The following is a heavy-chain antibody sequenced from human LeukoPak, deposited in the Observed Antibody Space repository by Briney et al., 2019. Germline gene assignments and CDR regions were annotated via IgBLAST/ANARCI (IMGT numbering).Heavy chain of an antibody. CDR1: GFTFSSSS. D-gene: IGHD6-19*01. J-gene: IGHJ4*02. CDR2: ISSSSSYI. Sequence: PGGSLRLSCAASGFTFSSSSMNWVRQAPGKGLEWVSSISSSSSYIYYADSVKGRFTISRDNAKNSLYLQMNSLRAEDTAVYYCARGHQLNNPYDHIAVAEVDYWGQGTLVTVSS. V-gene: IGHV3-21*01. CDR3: ARGHQLNNPYDHIAVAEVDY.